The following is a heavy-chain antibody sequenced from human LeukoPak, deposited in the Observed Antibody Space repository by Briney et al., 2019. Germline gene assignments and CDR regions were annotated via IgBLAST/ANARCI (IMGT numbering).Heavy chain of an antibody. CDR3: AKAPYSGSFRGADY. J-gene: IGHJ4*02. CDR2: VSGSGGTT. Sequence: PGGSLRLSCAASGFTFSSYAMSWVRQAPGKGLEWVSAVSGSGGTTHYADSVKGRFTISRDNSKNTLYLQMNSLRVEDTAVYYCAKAPYSGSFRGADYWGQGTLVTVSS. CDR1: GFTFSSYA. V-gene: IGHV3-23*01. D-gene: IGHD1-26*01.